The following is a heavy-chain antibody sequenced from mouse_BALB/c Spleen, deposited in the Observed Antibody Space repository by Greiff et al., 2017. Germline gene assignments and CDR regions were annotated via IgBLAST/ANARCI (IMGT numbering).Heavy chain of an antibody. J-gene: IGHJ3*01. CDR3: ARGNYGPFAY. CDR2: ISYSGST. V-gene: IGHV3-2*02. CDR1: GYSITSDYA. Sequence: EVQLQESGPGLVKPSQSLSLTCTVTGYSITSDYAWNWIRQFPGNKLEWMGYISYSGSTSYNPSLKSRISITRDTSKNQFFLQLNSVTTEDTATYYCARGNYGPFAYWGQGTLVTVSA. D-gene: IGHD1-1*01.